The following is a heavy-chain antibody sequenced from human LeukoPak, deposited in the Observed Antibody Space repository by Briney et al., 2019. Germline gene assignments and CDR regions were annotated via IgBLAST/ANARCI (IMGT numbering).Heavy chain of an antibody. CDR1: GYTFTSYA. J-gene: IGHJ5*02. V-gene: IGHV1-3*01. Sequence: ASVKVSCKASGYTFTSYAMHWVRQAPGQRLEWMGWINAVNGNTKYSQKFQGRVTITRDTSASTAYMELSSLRSEDTAVYYCARDSRLSLWGGYYTGWFDPWGQGTLVTVSS. D-gene: IGHD3-3*01. CDR3: ARDSRLSLWGGYYTGWFDP. CDR2: INAVNGNT.